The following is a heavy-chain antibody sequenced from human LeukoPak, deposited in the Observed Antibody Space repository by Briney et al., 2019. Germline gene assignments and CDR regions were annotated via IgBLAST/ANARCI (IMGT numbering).Heavy chain of an antibody. J-gene: IGHJ4*02. CDR2: ISAYNGNT. V-gene: IGHV1-18*01. Sequence: ASVKVSCKASGYTFTSYGISWVRQAPGQGLEWMGWISAYNGNTNYAQKLQGRVTMTTDTSTSTAYMELRSLRSDDTAVYYCARAQTYYDNSGYRYWGQGTLVTVSS. CDR3: ARAQTYYDNSGYRY. CDR1: GYTFTSYG. D-gene: IGHD3-22*01.